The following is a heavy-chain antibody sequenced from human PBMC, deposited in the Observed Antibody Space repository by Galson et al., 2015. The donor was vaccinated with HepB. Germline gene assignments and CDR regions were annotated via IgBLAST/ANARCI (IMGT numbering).Heavy chain of an antibody. J-gene: IGHJ6*03. Sequence: TLSLTCTVSGGSISSGDYYWSWIRQPPGKGLEWIGYIYYSGSTYYNPSLKSRVTISVDTSKNQFSLKLSSVTAADTAVYYCASSSPYCSGGSCYSRYYYMDVWGKGTTVTVSS. V-gene: IGHV4-30-4*01. CDR2: IYYSGST. CDR1: GGSISSGDYY. D-gene: IGHD2-15*01. CDR3: ASSSPYCSGGSCYSRYYYMDV.